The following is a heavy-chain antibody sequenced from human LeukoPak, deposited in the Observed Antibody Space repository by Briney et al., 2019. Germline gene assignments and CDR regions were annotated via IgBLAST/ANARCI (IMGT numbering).Heavy chain of an antibody. CDR3: ARGFAAVAGDY. CDR1: AGSISTYY. J-gene: IGHJ4*02. V-gene: IGHV4-59*01. D-gene: IGHD6-19*01. Sequence: SETLSLTCTVSAGSISTYYWSWIRQAPGKRLEWIGNINYRGSTKYNPSLKSRVTISVDTSKNQFSLKLSSVTAGDTAVYYCARGFAAVAGDYWGQGTLVTVSS. CDR2: INYRGST.